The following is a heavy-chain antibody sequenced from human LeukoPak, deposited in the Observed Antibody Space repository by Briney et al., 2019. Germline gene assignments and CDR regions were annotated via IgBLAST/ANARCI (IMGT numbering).Heavy chain of an antibody. J-gene: IGHJ3*02. Sequence: SVKVSCKASGGTFSSYAISWVRQAPGQGLEWKGVIIPIFGTANYAQKFQGRVTITTDESTSTAYMELSSLRSEDTAVYYCARDPTLGDYDFWSGYYGDAFDIWAQGTMVTVSS. V-gene: IGHV1-69*05. CDR2: IIPIFGTA. CDR1: GGTFSSYA. D-gene: IGHD3-3*01. CDR3: ARDPTLGDYDFWSGYYGDAFDI.